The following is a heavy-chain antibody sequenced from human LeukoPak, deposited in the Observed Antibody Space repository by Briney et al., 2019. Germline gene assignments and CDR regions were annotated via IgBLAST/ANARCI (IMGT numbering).Heavy chain of an antibody. CDR2: ISGSGRGGNT. J-gene: IGHJ5*02. D-gene: IGHD3-9*01. CDR3: AKDNYDILTGNLFPNWFDP. Sequence: GGSLRLSCAASGFTFSSYAMSWVRQAPGKGLEWVSGISGSGRGGNTYYADSVKGRFTISRDDSKNTLYLQVNSLRAEDTAVYYCAKDNYDILTGNLFPNWFDPWGQGTLVTVSS. CDR1: GFTFSSYA. V-gene: IGHV3-23*01.